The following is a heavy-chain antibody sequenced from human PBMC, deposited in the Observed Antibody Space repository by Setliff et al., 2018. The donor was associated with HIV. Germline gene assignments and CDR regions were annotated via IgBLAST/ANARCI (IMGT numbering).Heavy chain of an antibody. D-gene: IGHD6-13*01. CDR1: GGSVSSSSFY. J-gene: IGHJ5*02. V-gene: IGHV4-39*01. CDR2: IYYTGNT. CDR3: AVKGAAVGTGGFDP. Sequence: KPSETLSLTCTVSGGSVSSSSFYWAWIRRPAGKGLEWIGTIYYTGNTYYNPSLESRVTISVDTSKNQFSLKLSSGTAADTAIYYCAVKGAAVGTGGFDPWGQGNLVTVS.